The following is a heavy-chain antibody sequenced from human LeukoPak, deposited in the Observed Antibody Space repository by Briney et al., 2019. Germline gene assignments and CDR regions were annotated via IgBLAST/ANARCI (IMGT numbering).Heavy chain of an antibody. Sequence: PGGSLRLACAASGFTVSSNYMSWVRQAPGKGLEWVSVIYSGGSTYYADSVKGRFTISRDNSKNTLCLQMNSLRAEDTAVYYCARDPTYYYFDYWGQGTLVTVSS. V-gene: IGHV3-66*02. CDR1: GFTVSSNY. J-gene: IGHJ4*02. CDR3: ARDPTYYYFDY. CDR2: IYSGGST. D-gene: IGHD1-26*01.